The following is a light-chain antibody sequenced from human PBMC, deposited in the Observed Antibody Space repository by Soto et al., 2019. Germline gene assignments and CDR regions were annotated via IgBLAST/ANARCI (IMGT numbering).Light chain of an antibody. CDR3: HQYNTWPPHFT. CDR1: QSVSTK. J-gene: IGKJ3*01. Sequence: EIVMTQSPGILSLSPGETATLSCRASQSVSTKLAWYQQRPGQTPRLLIYNASTRATGVPARFSGGGSVTAFSLTISSLQSDDLAVYYCHQYNTWPPHFTFGPGTKVDIK. CDR2: NAS. V-gene: IGKV3-15*01.